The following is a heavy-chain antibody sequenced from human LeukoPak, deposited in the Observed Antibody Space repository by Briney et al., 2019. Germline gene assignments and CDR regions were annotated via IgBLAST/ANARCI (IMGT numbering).Heavy chain of an antibody. D-gene: IGHD6-19*01. CDR2: INPSGGST. V-gene: IGHV1-46*03. CDR3: STRQQWLTQGYYDYYMNV. Sequence: ASVKVSCKASGYTFTSYYMHWVRQAPGQGLEWMGIINPSGGSTSYAQKFQGRVTMTRDTSTSTVYMELSSLRSEDTAAYYCSTRQQWLTQGYYDYYMNVWSKGTTVTVSS. CDR1: GYTFTSYY. J-gene: IGHJ6*03.